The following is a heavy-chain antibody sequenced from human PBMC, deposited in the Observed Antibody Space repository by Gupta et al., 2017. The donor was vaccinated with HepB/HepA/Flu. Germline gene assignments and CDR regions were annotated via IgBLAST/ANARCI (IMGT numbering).Heavy chain of an antibody. CDR2: INHSGST. J-gene: IGHJ4*02. D-gene: IGHD3-3*01. CDR3: ARGVHYDFWSGSGYFDY. Sequence: QVQLQQWGAGLLKPSETLSLTCAVYGGSFSGYYWSWIRQPPGKGLEWIGEINHSGSTNYNPSLKSRVTISVDTSKNQFSLKLSSVTAADTAVYYCARGVHYDFWSGSGYFDYWGQGTLVTVSS. V-gene: IGHV4-34*01. CDR1: GGSFSGYY.